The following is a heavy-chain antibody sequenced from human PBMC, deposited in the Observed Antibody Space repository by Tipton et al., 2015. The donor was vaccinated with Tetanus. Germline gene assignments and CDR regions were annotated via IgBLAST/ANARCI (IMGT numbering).Heavy chain of an antibody. CDR2: IYPGDSDT. Sequence: MQLVQSGAEVKKPGESLKISCKGSGYSFTSYWIGWVRQMPGKGLEWMGIIYPGDSDTRYSPPFQGQVTISADKSISTAYLQWSSLKASDTAMYYCAGTYYYDSSGYYVDAFDIWGQGTMVTVSS. CDR3: AGTYYYDSSGYYVDAFDI. V-gene: IGHV5-51*01. CDR1: GYSFTSYW. D-gene: IGHD3-22*01. J-gene: IGHJ3*02.